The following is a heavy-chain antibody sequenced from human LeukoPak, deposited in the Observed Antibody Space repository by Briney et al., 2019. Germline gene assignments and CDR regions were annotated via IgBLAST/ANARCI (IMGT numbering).Heavy chain of an antibody. CDR2: ISGSGGST. Sequence: TGGSLRLSCAASGFTFSSYAMSWVRQAPGKGLEWVSAISGSGGSTYYADSVKGRFTISRDNSKNTLYLQMTSLRAEDTAVYYCAKSPGIAARLGDYWGQGTLVTVSS. J-gene: IGHJ4*02. V-gene: IGHV3-23*01. CDR1: GFTFSSYA. D-gene: IGHD6-6*01. CDR3: AKSPGIAARLGDY.